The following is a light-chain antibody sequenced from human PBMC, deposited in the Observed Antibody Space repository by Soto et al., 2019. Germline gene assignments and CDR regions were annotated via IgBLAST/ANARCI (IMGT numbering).Light chain of an antibody. Sequence: QSALTQPRSESGSPGQSVTISCTGTSSDVGGYNYVSWYQQHPGKAPKLMIYDVSKRPSGVPDRFSGSKSGNTASLTISGLQAEDDADYYCCSYAGSYTWVFGGGTQLTVL. CDR2: DVS. CDR3: CSYAGSYTWV. V-gene: IGLV2-11*01. J-gene: IGLJ2*01. CDR1: SSDVGGYNY.